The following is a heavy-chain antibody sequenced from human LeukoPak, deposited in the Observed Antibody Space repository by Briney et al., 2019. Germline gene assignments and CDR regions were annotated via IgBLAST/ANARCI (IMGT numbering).Heavy chain of an antibody. V-gene: IGHV3-74*01. CDR2: INSDGSST. J-gene: IGHJ6*02. CDR3: ARESVRGPYYYYYYGMDV. CDR1: GFTFSSYW. Sequence: PGGSLRLSCAASGFTFSSYWMHWVRQAPGQGLVWVSRINSDGSSTSYADSVKGRFTISRDNAKKTLYLQMNSLRAEDTAGYYCARESVRGPYYYYYYGMDVWGQGTTVTVSS.